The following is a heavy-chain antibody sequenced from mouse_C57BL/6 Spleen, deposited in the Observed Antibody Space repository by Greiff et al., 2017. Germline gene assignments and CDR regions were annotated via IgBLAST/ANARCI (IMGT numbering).Heavy chain of an antibody. D-gene: IGHD2-5*01. CDR2: ISSGSSTI. J-gene: IGHJ2*01. Sequence: EVKVVESGGGLVKPGGSLKLSCAASGFTFSDYGMHWVRQAPEEGLEWVAYISSGSSTIYYADTVKGRFTISRDNAKNTLFLQMTSLRSEDTAMYYCARPGYSNYDYWGQGTTLTVSS. CDR3: ARPGYSNYDY. CDR1: GFTFSDYG. V-gene: IGHV5-17*01.